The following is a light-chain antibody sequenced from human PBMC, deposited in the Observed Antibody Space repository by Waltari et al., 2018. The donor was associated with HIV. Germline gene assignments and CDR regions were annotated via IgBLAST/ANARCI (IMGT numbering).Light chain of an antibody. CDR3: QQRTNWPPYS. V-gene: IGKV3-11*01. CDR1: HSVGNY. Sequence: EIVLTQSPATLSLSPGETATLSCRASHSVGNYLAWYQQKPGQAPRLLIYDASNSATGSPVRFSGSGSGTDFTLTISSLEPEDFAVYYCQQRTNWPPYSFGQGTKLEIK. J-gene: IGKJ2*03. CDR2: DAS.